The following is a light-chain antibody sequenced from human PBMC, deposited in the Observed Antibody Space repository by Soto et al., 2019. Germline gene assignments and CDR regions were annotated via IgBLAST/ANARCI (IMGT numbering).Light chain of an antibody. Sequence: EIVLTQSPATLSLSPGVRATLSCRASQSVSSYLAWYQQKPGQAPRLLIYDASSKATGIPARFSGSWFGTDHTTCLSTLEQEDFAVYYCQQRSNGLFTYGPWNKVDIK. CDR3: QQRSNGLFT. CDR1: QSVSSY. CDR2: DAS. V-gene: IGKV3-11*01. J-gene: IGKJ3*01.